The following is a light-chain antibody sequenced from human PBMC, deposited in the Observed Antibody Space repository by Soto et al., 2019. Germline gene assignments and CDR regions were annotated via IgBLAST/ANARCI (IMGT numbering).Light chain of an antibody. CDR3: QHYVSPPIT. CDR2: GAS. CDR1: QSVSSN. Sequence: IVLTQSPATLSVSPGESATLSCRASQSVSSNLAWYQQTPGQAPRLLVYGASSRATGISDRFSGSGSGTDFTLTISRLEPEDFAVYYCQHYVSPPITVGQGTRLEIK. V-gene: IGKV3-20*01. J-gene: IGKJ5*01.